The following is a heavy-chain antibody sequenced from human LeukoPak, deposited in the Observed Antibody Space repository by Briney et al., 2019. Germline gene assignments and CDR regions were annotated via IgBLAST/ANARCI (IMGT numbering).Heavy chain of an antibody. J-gene: IGHJ4*02. V-gene: IGHV1-69*01. CDR3: ARDRPYTGGWRGFDY. D-gene: IGHD6-19*01. CDR2: IIPMFGIA. CDR1: GGXFSRYA. Sequence: ASVKVSCKASGGXFSRYAISWVRQAPGQGLEWMGGIIPMFGIANYAQKFQGRVTITADESTSTAYMELSSLRSEDTAVYYCARDRPYTGGWRGFDYWGQGTLVTVSS.